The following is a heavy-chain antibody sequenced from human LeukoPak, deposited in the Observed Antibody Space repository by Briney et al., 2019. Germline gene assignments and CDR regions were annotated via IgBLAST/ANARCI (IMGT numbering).Heavy chain of an antibody. J-gene: IGHJ4*02. CDR1: GGTFSSYA. Sequence: GASVKVSCKASGGTFSSYAISWVRQAPGQGLEWMGGIIPIFGTANYAQKFQGRVTITTDESTSTAYMELSSLRSEDTAVYYCARGDCGGGTMIVFVSLDYWGRGTLVTVSS. CDR3: ARGDCGGGTMIVFVSLDY. D-gene: IGHD3-22*01. CDR2: IIPIFGTA. V-gene: IGHV1-69*05.